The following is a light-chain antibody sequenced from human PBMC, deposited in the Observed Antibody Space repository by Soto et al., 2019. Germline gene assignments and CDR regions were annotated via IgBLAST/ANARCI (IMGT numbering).Light chain of an antibody. J-gene: IGKJ3*01. Sequence: IVLTQSPATLSVSPGERVTLSCRASQSVGYYLAWYQQRPGQTPSLLIYDASTRGPGIQARFSGSGSRADFSLTLSSLGSEDFATFFCQHYNGWHLFGPGTKVHIK. CDR1: QSVGYY. CDR3: QHYNGWHL. V-gene: IGKV3-15*01. CDR2: DAS.